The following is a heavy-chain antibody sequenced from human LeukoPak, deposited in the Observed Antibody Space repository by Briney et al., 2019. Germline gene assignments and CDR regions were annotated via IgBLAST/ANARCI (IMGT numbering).Heavy chain of an antibody. J-gene: IGHJ4*02. V-gene: IGHV4-39*01. CDR1: GGSISSSSYY. D-gene: IGHD6-19*01. CDR3: ARLHASGWTYYFDY. CDR2: IYYSGST. Sequence: PWETLSLTCTVSGGSISSSSYYWGWIRQPPGKGLEWIGSIYYSGSTYYNPSLKSRVTISVDTSKNQFSLKLSSVTAADTAVYYCARLHASGWTYYFDYWGQGTLVTVSS.